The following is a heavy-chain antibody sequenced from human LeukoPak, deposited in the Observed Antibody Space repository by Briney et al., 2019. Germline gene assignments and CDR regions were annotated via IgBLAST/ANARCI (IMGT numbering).Heavy chain of an antibody. J-gene: IGHJ2*01. CDR1: GDSISSYY. CDR3: ARDHYYGSGNFDL. CDR2: IYYSGST. Sequence: SETLSLTCIVSGDSISSYYWSWIRQHPGKGLEWIGYIYYSGSTYYNPSLKSRVTISVDTSKNQFSLKLSSVTAADTAVYYCARDHYYGSGNFDLWGRGTLVTVSS. D-gene: IGHD3-10*01. V-gene: IGHV4-59*06.